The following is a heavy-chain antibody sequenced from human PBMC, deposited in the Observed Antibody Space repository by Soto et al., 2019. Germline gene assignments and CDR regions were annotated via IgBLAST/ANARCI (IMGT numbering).Heavy chain of an antibody. CDR2: ISGSGGST. J-gene: IGHJ3*02. Sequence: EVQLLESGGGLVQPGGSLRLSCAASGFTFSSYAMRWVRQAPGKGLEWVSAISGSGGSTYYADSVKGRFTISRDNSKNKLYMQMISLIAEHTDVYYCATGGGRTMIILVTTKQDAFDIWGEGTMLTVSS. CDR1: GFTFSSYA. V-gene: IGHV3-23*01. CDR3: ATGGGRTMIILVTTKQDAFDI. D-gene: IGHD3-22*01.